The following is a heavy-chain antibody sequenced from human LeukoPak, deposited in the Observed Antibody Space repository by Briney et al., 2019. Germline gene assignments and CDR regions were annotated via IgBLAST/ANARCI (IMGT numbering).Heavy chain of an antibody. CDR3: ARDLTCGGGSCYGTVDY. CDR1: GGTFSSYA. V-gene: IGHV1-69*01. J-gene: IGHJ4*02. CDR2: IIPIFGTA. Sequence: GSSVKVSCKASGGTFSSYAISWVRQAPGQGLEWMGGIIPIFGTANYAQKFQGRVTITADESTSTAYMELSSLRSEDTAVYYCARDLTCGGGSCYGTVDYWGQGTLVTVSS. D-gene: IGHD2-15*01.